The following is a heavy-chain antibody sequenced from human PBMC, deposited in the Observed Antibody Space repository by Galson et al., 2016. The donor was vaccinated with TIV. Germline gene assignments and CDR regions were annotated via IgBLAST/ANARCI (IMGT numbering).Heavy chain of an antibody. CDR2: LDKNGNRG. CDR1: GFLFSNHW. CDR3: VKDGGLEDFHDWFFDL. J-gene: IGHJ2*01. D-gene: IGHD3-16*01. V-gene: IGHV3-74*01. Sequence: SLRLSCAASGFLFSNHWMHWVRQAPGKGLVWLSRLDKNGNRGAYAASVKGRFTISRDNTNNMVYLELNRLRVEDTAVYHCVKDGGLEDFHDWFFDLWGRGTLVTVSS.